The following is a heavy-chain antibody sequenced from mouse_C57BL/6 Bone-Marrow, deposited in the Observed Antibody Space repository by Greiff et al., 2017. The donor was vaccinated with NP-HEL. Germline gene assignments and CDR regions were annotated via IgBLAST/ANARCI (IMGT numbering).Heavy chain of an antibody. V-gene: IGHV1-39*01. CDR3: ARCHDGYFSAWFAY. CDR1: GYSFTDYN. CDR2: LNPNYGTT. D-gene: IGHD2-3*01. Sequence: EVQLQQSGPELVTPGASVKISCKASGYSFTDYNMNWVKQSNGKSLEWIGVLNPNYGTTSYNQKFKGKATLTVDQSSSTAYMQLHSLTSDDSAVYYCARCHDGYFSAWFAYWGQGTLVTVSA. J-gene: IGHJ3*01.